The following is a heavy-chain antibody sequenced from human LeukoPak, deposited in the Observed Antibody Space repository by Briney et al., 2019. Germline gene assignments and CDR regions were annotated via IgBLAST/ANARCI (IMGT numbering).Heavy chain of an antibody. D-gene: IGHD1-1*01. V-gene: IGHV4-39*01. Sequence: SETLSLTCTVSGGSISSSSYYWGWIRQPPGKGLEWIGSIYYSGSTYYNPSLKSRVTISADTSKNQFSLKLTSVTAADTAVYYCARLWRAAIDYGGQGTLVTVSS. CDR1: GGSISSSSYY. CDR3: ARLWRAAIDY. J-gene: IGHJ4*02. CDR2: IYYSGST.